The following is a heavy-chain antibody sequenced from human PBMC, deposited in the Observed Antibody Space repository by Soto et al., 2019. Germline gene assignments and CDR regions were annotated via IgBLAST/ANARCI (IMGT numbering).Heavy chain of an antibody. Sequence: GGSLRLSCAASGFTFISYAMSWVRQAPGEGLEWVSTISGGGGSTYYADSVKGRFTISRDNSKNTLYLQVNSLRAGDTAVYYCAKDRSSFTNYFDPWGQGTLVTVSS. V-gene: IGHV3-23*01. J-gene: IGHJ5*02. CDR2: ISGGGGST. CDR3: AKDRSSFTNYFDP. D-gene: IGHD1-7*01. CDR1: GFTFISYA.